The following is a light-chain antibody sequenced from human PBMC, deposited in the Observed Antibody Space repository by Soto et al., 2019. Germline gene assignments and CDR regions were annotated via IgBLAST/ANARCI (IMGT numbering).Light chain of an antibody. Sequence: SYELTQPPSVSVAPEKTARITCGGNNIGSKSVHWYQQRPGQAPVLVIYYDSDRPSGIPERFSGSNSGNTATLTIRRVEAGDEADYYCQVWDSSSDHVVFGGGTKLTVL. V-gene: IGLV3-21*04. J-gene: IGLJ3*02. CDR1: NIGSKS. CDR2: YDS. CDR3: QVWDSSSDHVV.